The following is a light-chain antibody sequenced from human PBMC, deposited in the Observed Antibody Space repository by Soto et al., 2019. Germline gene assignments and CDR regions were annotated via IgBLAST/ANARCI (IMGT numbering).Light chain of an antibody. V-gene: IGLV2-14*01. CDR1: STDVGRYNY. J-gene: IGLJ1*01. CDR2: DVS. Sequence: QSALTQPASVSGSPRQSITISCTGTSTDVGRYNYVSWYQQHPGKAPKLMVYDVSNRPSWVSNRFSGSKSGITASLTISGLQAEDEADYYCTSYTSDSTYVFGTGTKVTVL. CDR3: TSYTSDSTYV.